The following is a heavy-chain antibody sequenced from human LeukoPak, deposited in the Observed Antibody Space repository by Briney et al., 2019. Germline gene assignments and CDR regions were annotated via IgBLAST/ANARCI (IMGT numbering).Heavy chain of an antibody. Sequence: PSETLSLTCTVSGGSITNYYWNWIRQPPGKDLEWIGCVSYSGRIHYSSALKSRVTMSVDTSKNQFSLNLRSVTAADTAVYYCARPGRQDAYNGHYWYFDLWGRGTLVTVSS. CDR1: GGSITNYY. CDR2: VSYSGRI. J-gene: IGHJ2*01. D-gene: IGHD5-24*01. CDR3: ARPGRQDAYNGHYWYFDL. V-gene: IGHV4-59*01.